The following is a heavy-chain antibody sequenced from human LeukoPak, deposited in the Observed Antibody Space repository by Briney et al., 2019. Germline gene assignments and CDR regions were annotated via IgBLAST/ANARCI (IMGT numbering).Heavy chain of an antibody. J-gene: IGHJ5*02. V-gene: IGHV3-49*03. CDR3: TRKYCSSASCYINWFDP. CDR1: GFTFGDYA. Sequence: GGSLRLSCTASGFTFGDYAMSWFRQAPGKGLEWLGFIRSKAYGGTTEYAASVKGRFTISRDDSKSIAYLQMNSLKTEDTAVYYCTRKYCSSASCYINWFDPGGQEPWSPSPQ. D-gene: IGHD2-2*02. CDR2: IRSKAYGGTT.